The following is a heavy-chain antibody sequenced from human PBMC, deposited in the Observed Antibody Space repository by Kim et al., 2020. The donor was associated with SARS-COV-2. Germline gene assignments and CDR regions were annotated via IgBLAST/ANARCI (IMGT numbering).Heavy chain of an antibody. J-gene: IGHJ5*02. CDR3: ARYERQWLEVEPNWVDP. Sequence: LQSRVTISVDPSKNQFALKLSSVTAADTAVYYCARYERQWLEVEPNWVDPWGQGTLVTVSS. V-gene: IGHV4-39*01. D-gene: IGHD6-19*01.